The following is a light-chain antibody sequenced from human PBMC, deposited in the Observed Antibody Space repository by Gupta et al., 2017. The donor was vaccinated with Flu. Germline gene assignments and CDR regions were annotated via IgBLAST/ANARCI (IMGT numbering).Light chain of an antibody. CDR1: SSDIGGYNY. V-gene: IGLV2-14*01. CDR3: SAYTTSYTLV. Sequence: SITISCTGTSSDIGGYNYVYWYQKHPGRAPKLMIFEVSNRPAGVSNRFSGSKSDNTASLTISELQDEDEADYYCSAYTTSYTLVFGGGTKLTVL. J-gene: IGLJ2*01. CDR2: EVS.